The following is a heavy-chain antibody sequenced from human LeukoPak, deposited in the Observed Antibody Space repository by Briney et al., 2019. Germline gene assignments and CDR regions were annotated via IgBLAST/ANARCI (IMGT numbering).Heavy chain of an antibody. CDR1: GFTFSSYW. CDR2: IKQDGSEK. J-gene: IGHJ4*02. D-gene: IGHD3-10*01. Sequence: GGSLRLSCAASGFTFSSYWMSWVRQAPGKGLEWVANIKQDGSEKYYVDSVKGRFTISRDNAKNSLYLQMNSLKTEDTAVYYCTTDGRGGDRGFDYWGQGTLVTVSS. CDR3: TTDGRGGDRGFDY. V-gene: IGHV3-7*03.